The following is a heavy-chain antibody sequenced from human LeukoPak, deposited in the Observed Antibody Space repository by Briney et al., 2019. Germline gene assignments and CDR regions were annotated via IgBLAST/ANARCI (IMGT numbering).Heavy chain of an antibody. CDR2: IYAGGST. Sequence: PVGSLRLSCAASGFTVSSNYMTWVRQAPGKGLEWVAPIYAGGSTNYAGSVKGRFTISRDNSKNTLYLQMNSLRAEDTAVYYCARGFSSGCNFDYWGEGTLVTVS. D-gene: IGHD6-19*01. J-gene: IGHJ4*02. V-gene: IGHV3-66*01. CDR3: ARGFSSGCNFDY. CDR1: GFTVSSNY.